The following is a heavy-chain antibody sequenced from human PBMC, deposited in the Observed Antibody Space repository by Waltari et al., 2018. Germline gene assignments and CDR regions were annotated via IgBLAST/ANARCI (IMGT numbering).Heavy chain of an antibody. Sequence: EVQLVESGGGLIQPGGSLRLSCAASGFTVSSNSMSWVRQAPGKGLEWVSVIYSGGSTYYADSVKGRFTISRDNSKNTLYLQMNSLRAEDTAVYYCAREVEMATIETASGAFDIWGQGTMVTVSS. CDR1: GFTVSSNS. CDR3: AREVEMATIETASGAFDI. D-gene: IGHD5-12*01. J-gene: IGHJ3*02. V-gene: IGHV3-53*01. CDR2: IYSGGST.